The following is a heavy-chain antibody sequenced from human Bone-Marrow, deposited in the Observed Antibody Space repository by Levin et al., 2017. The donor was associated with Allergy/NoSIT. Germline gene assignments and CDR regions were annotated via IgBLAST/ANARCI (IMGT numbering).Heavy chain of an antibody. Sequence: GESLKISCAASGFTFSSYTMHWVRQAPGKGLEWVAIISYDGSSKYYADSVQGRFTMSRDNSKNTLYLQMNRLKPQDTAVYYCARDKEYYDFWTGYYPDYFDCWGPGTLVTVSS. CDR3: ARDKEYYDFWTGYYPDYFDC. CDR1: GFTFSSYT. V-gene: IGHV3-30-3*01. D-gene: IGHD3-3*01. J-gene: IGHJ4*02. CDR2: ISYDGSSK.